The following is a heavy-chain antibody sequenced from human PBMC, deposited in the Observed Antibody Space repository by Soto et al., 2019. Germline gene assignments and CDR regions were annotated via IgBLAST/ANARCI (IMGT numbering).Heavy chain of an antibody. Sequence: GVSLRLSCAASGFTFSNYAMHWVRQAPGKGLEWVAVISYDGSDKYYADSAKGRFTISRDNSKNTLYLQMNSLRVEDTAVYYCARDGGYPDWFDPWGQGTLVTVSS. J-gene: IGHJ5*02. CDR3: ARDGGYPDWFDP. V-gene: IGHV3-30-3*01. D-gene: IGHD3-16*01. CDR1: GFTFSNYA. CDR2: ISYDGSDK.